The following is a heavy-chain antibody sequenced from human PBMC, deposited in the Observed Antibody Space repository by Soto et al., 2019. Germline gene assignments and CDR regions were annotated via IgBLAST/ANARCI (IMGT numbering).Heavy chain of an antibody. Sequence: PSETLSLTCTVSGASISSGDYLWSWIRQSPGKGLEWIGYVSHDGTTYYNPSLESRVAISVDTSKNQFSLKVTSVTAAGTAVYYCARLPYSYSGYDETYFDYWGQGTLVIVSS. D-gene: IGHD5-12*01. J-gene: IGHJ4*02. CDR2: VSHDGTT. V-gene: IGHV4-30-4*01. CDR1: GASISSGDYL. CDR3: ARLPYSYSGYDETYFDY.